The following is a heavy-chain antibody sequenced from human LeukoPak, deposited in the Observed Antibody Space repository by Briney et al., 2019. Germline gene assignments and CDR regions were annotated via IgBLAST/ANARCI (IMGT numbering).Heavy chain of an antibody. D-gene: IGHD3-10*01. CDR2: ISSSGSTI. Sequence: GGSLRLSGAASGFTFSDYYMSWIRQSPGKGLEWVSYISSSGSTIYYADSVKGRFTMSRDNAKNSLYLQMNSLRAEDTAVYYCARSPGNYDRLWFGETKGYYFDYWGQGTLVTVSS. CDR3: ARSPGNYDRLWFGETKGYYFDY. CDR1: GFTFSDYY. V-gene: IGHV3-11*01. J-gene: IGHJ4*02.